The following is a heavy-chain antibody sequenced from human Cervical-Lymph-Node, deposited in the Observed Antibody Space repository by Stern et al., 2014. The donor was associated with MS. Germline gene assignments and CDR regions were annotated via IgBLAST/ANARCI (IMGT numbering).Heavy chain of an antibody. CDR3: ARGVTAVTNYVPNWCFDL. Sequence: QLQLQESGPGLVKPSETLSLTCTVSGGSITNRDYWGWIRQSPGKGLEWIGSVYYSGITYYRPSLKSRATISIDTSRNQFLLRLNPVTATDTAVYFCARGVTAVTNYVPNWCFDLWGRGTLVTVSS. D-gene: IGHD4-11*01. J-gene: IGHJ2*01. V-gene: IGHV4-39*02. CDR2: VYYSGIT. CDR1: GGSITNRDY.